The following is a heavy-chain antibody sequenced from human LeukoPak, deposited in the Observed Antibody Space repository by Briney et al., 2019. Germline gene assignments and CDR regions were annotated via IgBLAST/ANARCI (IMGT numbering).Heavy chain of an antibody. V-gene: IGHV3-30*02. CDR2: IGYDGSNK. J-gene: IGHJ4*02. Sequence: GGSLRLSCAASGFTFSSYGMHWVRQAPGKGLEWVAFIGYDGSNKYYADSVKGRFTISRDNSKNTLYLQMNSLRAEDTAVYYCAKVDYWGQGTLATVSS. CDR1: GFTFSSYG. CDR3: AKVDY.